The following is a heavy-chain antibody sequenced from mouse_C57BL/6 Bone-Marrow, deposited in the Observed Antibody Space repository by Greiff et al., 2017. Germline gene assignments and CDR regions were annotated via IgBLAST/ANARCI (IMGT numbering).Heavy chain of an antibody. Sequence: QVQLQQPGAELVRPGSSVKLSCKASGYTFTSYWMHWVKQRPIQGLEWIGNIDPSDSDTHYNQKFKDKATLTVDKSSSTAYMQLSSLTSEDSAVYYCARPSGYYYAMDYWGQGTSVTVSS. J-gene: IGHJ4*01. V-gene: IGHV1-52*01. D-gene: IGHD3-1*01. CDR3: ARPSGYYYAMDY. CDR1: GYTFTSYW. CDR2: IDPSDSDT.